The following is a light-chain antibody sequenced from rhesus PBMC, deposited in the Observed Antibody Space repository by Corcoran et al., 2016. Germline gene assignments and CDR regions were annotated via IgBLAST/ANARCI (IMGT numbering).Light chain of an antibody. CDR3: QHYHSLPLT. CDR2: YAN. J-gene: IGKJ4*01. V-gene: IGKV1-32*01. Sequence: IQMTQSPSSLSASVGDRVTITCRSSQAISDSLNWFQQKPGKAPKLLIYYANRLESGVPSRFSGIGSGTDFTLTIRSLQPEDFATYYCQHYHSLPLTFGGGTKVDIK. CDR1: QAISDS.